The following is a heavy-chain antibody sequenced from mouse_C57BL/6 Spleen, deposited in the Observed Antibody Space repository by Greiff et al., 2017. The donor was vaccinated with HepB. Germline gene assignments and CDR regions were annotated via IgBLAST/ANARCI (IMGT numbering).Heavy chain of an antibody. V-gene: IGHV1-55*01. Sequence: VQLQQPGAELVKPGASVKMSCKASGYTFTSYWITWVKQRPGQGLEWIGDIYPGSGSTNYNEKFKSKATLTVDTSSSTAYMQLSSLTSEDSAVYYCARGDDYPDYYAMDYWGQGTSVTVSS. CDR1: GYTFTSYW. D-gene: IGHD2-4*01. J-gene: IGHJ4*01. CDR3: ARGDDYPDYYAMDY. CDR2: IYPGSGST.